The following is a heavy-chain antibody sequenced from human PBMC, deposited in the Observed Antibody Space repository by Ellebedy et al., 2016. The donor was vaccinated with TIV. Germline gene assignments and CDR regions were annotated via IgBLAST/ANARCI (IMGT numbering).Heavy chain of an antibody. J-gene: IGHJ3*02. CDR3: ARDSDDDAFDI. Sequence: GESLKLSCAASGFTVSSNYMSWVRQAPGKGLEWVSVIYSGGNTYYADSVKGRFAISRDNAKNSLFLQMNSLRAEETAVYYCARDSDDDAFDIWGQGTMVTVSS. CDR1: GFTVSSNY. CDR2: IYSGGNT. V-gene: IGHV3-66*01.